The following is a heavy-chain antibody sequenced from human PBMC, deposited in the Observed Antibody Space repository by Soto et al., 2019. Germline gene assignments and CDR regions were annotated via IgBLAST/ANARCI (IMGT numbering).Heavy chain of an antibody. CDR2: IKSKTDGGTT. J-gene: IGHJ4*02. CDR1: GFTFSNAW. CDR3: TTASTPGYSYGSYFDY. Sequence: PGGSLRLSCAASGFTFSNAWMSWVRQAPGKGLEWVGRIKSKTDGGTTDYAAPVKGRFTISRDDSKNTLYLQMNSLKTKDTAVYYCTTASTPGYSYGSYFDYWGQGTLVTVSS. D-gene: IGHD5-18*01. V-gene: IGHV3-15*01.